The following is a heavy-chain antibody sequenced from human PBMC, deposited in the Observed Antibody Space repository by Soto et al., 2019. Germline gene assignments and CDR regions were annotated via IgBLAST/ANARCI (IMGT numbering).Heavy chain of an antibody. CDR3: ARMESFGSLNWFDP. D-gene: IGHD5-18*01. CDR1: GYTFTNND. Sequence: ASVKVSCKASGYTFTNNDVSWVRQATGQGLEWMGWMNPGSGDTGYAQKFQGRVTMTRDISIATAYMELNSLTSEDTAIYYCARMESFGSLNWFDPWGQGTMVTVSS. J-gene: IGHJ5*02. CDR2: MNPGSGDT. V-gene: IGHV1-8*02.